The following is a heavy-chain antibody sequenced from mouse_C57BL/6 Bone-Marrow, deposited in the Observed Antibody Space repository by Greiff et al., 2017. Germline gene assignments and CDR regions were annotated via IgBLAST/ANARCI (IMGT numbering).Heavy chain of an antibody. CDR1: GYTFTSYG. V-gene: IGHV1-61*01. J-gene: IGHJ2*01. Sequence: VQLQQSGAELARPGASVKLSCKASGYTFTSYGISWVKQRTGQGLEWIGNIYPSDSETHYNQKFKDKATLTVDKSSSTAYMQLSSLTSEDSAVYYCARRSYFDYWGQGTTLTVSS. CDR2: IYPSDSET. CDR3: ARRSYFDY.